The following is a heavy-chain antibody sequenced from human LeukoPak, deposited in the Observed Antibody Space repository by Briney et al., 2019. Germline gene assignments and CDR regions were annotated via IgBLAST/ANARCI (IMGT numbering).Heavy chain of an antibody. CDR2: IYPGDSDT. Sequence: GESLKISCKGSGYSFASFWIGWVRQMPGMGLEWMGIIYPGDSDTRYSPSFQGQVTISVDKSINTAYLQWSSLKASDTAIYYCARLRTYSSSLGYWGQGTPVTVSS. V-gene: IGHV5-51*01. CDR3: ARLRTYSSSLGY. D-gene: IGHD6-6*01. J-gene: IGHJ4*02. CDR1: GYSFASFW.